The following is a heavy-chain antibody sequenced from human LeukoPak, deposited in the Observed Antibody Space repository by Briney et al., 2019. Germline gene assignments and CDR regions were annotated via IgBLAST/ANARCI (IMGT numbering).Heavy chain of an antibody. J-gene: IGHJ6*02. CDR2: ISVGGGST. D-gene: IGHD3-10*01. CDR1: GFTFSSYV. Sequence: GGSLRLSCAASGFTFSSYVMTWVRQAPGIGLEWVSTISVGGGSTYYADSVKGRFTISRDNSKNSLYLQMNSLRTEDTALYYCAKEVGSGSYYYYYYGMDVWGQGTTVTVSS. V-gene: IGHV3-23*01. CDR3: AKEVGSGSYYYYYYGMDV.